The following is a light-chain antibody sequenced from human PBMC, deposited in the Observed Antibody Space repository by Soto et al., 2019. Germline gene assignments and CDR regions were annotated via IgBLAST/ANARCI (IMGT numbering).Light chain of an antibody. CDR3: SSYTTSGTLEV. Sequence: QAVVTQPASVSGSPGQSITISCTGTSSAFRVYNYVSWYQQHPGKAPKLMIYEVSNRPSGVSNRFSGSKSGNTASLTISGLQAEDEADYYCSSYTTSGTLEVFGGGTQLTVL. CDR1: SSAFRVYNY. V-gene: IGLV2-14*01. J-gene: IGLJ3*02. CDR2: EVS.